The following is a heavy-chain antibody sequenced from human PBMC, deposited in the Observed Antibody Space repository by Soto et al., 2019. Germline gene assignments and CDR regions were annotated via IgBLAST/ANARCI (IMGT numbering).Heavy chain of an antibody. CDR2: IYDRGNT. D-gene: IGHD1-26*01. CDR3: ARGSALKKPLIMWAPQVSPDYYFDP. Sequence: SEKLSLTCSVSGGSVSSRYWSGIRQSAGKGPEWIGRIYDRGNTYSNPSLKSRVTMSLDTSNNQFSLRLNSVTAADTAVYYCARGSALKKPLIMWAPQVSPDYYFDPWCQGILVT. J-gene: IGHJ5*02. V-gene: IGHV4-4*07. CDR1: GGSVSSRY.